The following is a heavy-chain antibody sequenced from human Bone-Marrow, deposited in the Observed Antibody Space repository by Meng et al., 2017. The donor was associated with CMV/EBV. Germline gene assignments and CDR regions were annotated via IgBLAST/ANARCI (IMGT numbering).Heavy chain of an antibody. CDR3: AASDTSEYYYYGMDV. D-gene: IGHD5-18*01. CDR1: AYTITSYD. V-gene: IGHV1-8*01. J-gene: IGHJ6*02. CDR2: LKPNSGNT. Sequence: ASVKVSCKASAYTITSYDINWVRQATGQGLEWMGWLKPNSGNTGYAQKFQGRVTMTRNTSISTAYMELSSLRSEDTAVYYCAASDTSEYYYYGMDVWGQGTTVTVSS.